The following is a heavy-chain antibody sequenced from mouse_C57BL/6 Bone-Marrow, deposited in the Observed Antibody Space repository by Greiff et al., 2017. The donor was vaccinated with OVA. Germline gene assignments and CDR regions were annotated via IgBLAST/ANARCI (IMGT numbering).Heavy chain of an antibody. CDR1: GYTFTSYW. J-gene: IGHJ2*01. CDR2: INPSSGYT. CDR3: ANYGYDEGFFDY. D-gene: IGHD2-2*01. V-gene: IGHV1-7*01. Sequence: VQVVESGAELARPGASVKLSCKASGYTFTSYWMHWVKQRPGQGLEWIGYINPSSGYTKYNQKFKDKATLTADKSSSTAYMQLSSLTYEDSAVYYCANYGYDEGFFDYWGQGTTLTVSS.